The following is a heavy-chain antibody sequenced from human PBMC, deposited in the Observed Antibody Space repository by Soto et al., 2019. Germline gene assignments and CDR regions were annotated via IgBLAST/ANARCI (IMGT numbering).Heavy chain of an antibody. CDR1: VYTFTSYD. J-gene: IGHJ6*02. D-gene: IGHD3-3*01. V-gene: IGHV1-8*01. Sequence: XSLKGSCKASVYTFTSYDINWVRQATGQGLEWMGWMNPNSGNTGYAQKFQGRVTMTRNTSISTVYMELSSLRSEDTAVYYCARTSRSGYYYYYYYYGMDVWGQGTTVTGSS. CDR2: MNPNSGNT. CDR3: ARTSRSGYYYYYYYYGMDV.